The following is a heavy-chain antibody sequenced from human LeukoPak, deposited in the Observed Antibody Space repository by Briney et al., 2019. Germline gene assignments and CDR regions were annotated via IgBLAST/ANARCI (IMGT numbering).Heavy chain of an antibody. CDR3: AKDLRFGELAPFDY. CDR2: IWDDGSNK. V-gene: IGHV3-33*06. CDR1: GFTFSSYG. J-gene: IGHJ4*02. D-gene: IGHD3-10*01. Sequence: PGGSLRLSCAASGFTFSSYGMHWVRQAPGKGLEWVAVIWDDGSNKYYADSVKGRFPLSSDNSKNTLYLQMNSVRAEDTAVYYCAKDLRFGELAPFDYWGQGTLVILSS.